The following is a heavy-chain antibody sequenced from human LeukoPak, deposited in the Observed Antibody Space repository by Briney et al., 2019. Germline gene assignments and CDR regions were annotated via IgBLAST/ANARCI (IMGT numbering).Heavy chain of an antibody. CDR2: INHSGST. D-gene: IGHD6-19*01. J-gene: IGHJ4*02. CDR3: ARGGGYSGWPFDY. V-gene: IGHV4-34*01. CDR1: GGSFSGYY. Sequence: SETLSLTCAVYGGSFSGYYWSWIRQPPGKGLEWIGEINHSGSTNYNPSLKSRVTISVDTSKNQFSLKLSSVTAADTAVYYCARGGGYSGWPFDYWGQGTLVTVSS.